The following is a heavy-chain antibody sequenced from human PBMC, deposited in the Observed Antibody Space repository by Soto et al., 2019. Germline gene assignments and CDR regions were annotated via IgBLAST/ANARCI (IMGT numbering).Heavy chain of an antibody. CDR1: GYTFTSYY. Sequence: GASVKVSCKASGYTFTSYYMHWVRQAPGQGLEWMGIINPSGGSTSYAQKFQGRVTMTRDTSTSTVYMELSSLRSEDTAVYYCARDPMPLFGYSGYDLGVRYYYMDVWGKGTTVTVSS. D-gene: IGHD5-12*01. J-gene: IGHJ6*03. CDR3: ARDPMPLFGYSGYDLGVRYYYMDV. V-gene: IGHV1-46*03. CDR2: INPSGGST.